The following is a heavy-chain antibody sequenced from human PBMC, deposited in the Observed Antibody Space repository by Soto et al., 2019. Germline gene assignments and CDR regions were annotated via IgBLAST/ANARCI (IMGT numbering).Heavy chain of an antibody. V-gene: IGHV4-34*01. Sequence: SETLSLTCAVYGGSFSGYYWSWIRQPPGKGLEWIGEINHSGSTNYNPSLKSRVTISVDTSKNQFSLKLGSVTAADTAVYYCADEYGDRHSCWGQGTLVTVSS. CDR2: INHSGST. J-gene: IGHJ4*02. D-gene: IGHD4-17*01. CDR1: GGSFSGYY. CDR3: ADEYGDRHSC.